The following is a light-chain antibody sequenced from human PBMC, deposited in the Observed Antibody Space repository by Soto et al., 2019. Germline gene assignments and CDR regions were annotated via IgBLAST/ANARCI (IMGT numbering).Light chain of an antibody. CDR3: QQRSNWPRGT. V-gene: IGKV3-11*01. Sequence: IVLTQSPPTLSWSPVLRATLSCRASPSVCSYLAWYQQKPGQAPSLLIYDASNRATVIPARFSGSGSGTDFALTISSQEREDFADYYCQQRSNWPRGTFGQGTKVDIK. CDR1: PSVCSY. CDR2: DAS. J-gene: IGKJ1*01.